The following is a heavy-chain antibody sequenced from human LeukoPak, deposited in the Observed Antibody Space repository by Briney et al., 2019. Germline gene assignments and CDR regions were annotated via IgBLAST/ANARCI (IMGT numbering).Heavy chain of an antibody. CDR2: IYYSGST. J-gene: IGHJ4*02. CDR1: GGSISSYY. CDR3: ARAVAGTFY. Sequence: SETLSPTCTVSGGSISSYYWSWIRQPPGKGLEWIGYIYYSGSTNYNPSLKSRVTISVDTSKNQFSLKLSSVTAADTAVYYCARAVAGTFYWGQGTLVTVSS. D-gene: IGHD6-19*01. V-gene: IGHV4-59*01.